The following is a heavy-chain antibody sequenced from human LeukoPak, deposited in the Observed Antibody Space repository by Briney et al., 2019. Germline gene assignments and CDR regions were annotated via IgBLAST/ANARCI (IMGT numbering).Heavy chain of an antibody. Sequence: GESLKISCKGFGYSFASYWIGWVRQMPGKGLEWMGIIYPGDSDTRYSPSFQGQVAISADKSISTAYLQWSSLKASDTAMYYCARLGPLEYFQHWGQGTLVTVSS. CDR2: IYPGDSDT. CDR3: ARLGPLEYFQH. CDR1: GYSFASYW. J-gene: IGHJ1*01. D-gene: IGHD6-6*01. V-gene: IGHV5-51*01.